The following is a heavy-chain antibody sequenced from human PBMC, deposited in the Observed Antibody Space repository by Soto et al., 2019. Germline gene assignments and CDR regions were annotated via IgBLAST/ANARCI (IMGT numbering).Heavy chain of an antibody. D-gene: IGHD2-2*01. Sequence: QVQLVQSGAEVKKPGSSVKVSCKASGGTFSSYAISWVRQAPGQGLEWMGGIIPIFGTANYAQKFQGRVTITADDSTSTAYMELSSLRSEDTAVYYCATAEYCISTSCFSMADVWGQGTTVTVSS. CDR2: IIPIFGTA. CDR3: ATAEYCISTSCFSMADV. CDR1: GGTFSSYA. V-gene: IGHV1-69*12. J-gene: IGHJ6*02.